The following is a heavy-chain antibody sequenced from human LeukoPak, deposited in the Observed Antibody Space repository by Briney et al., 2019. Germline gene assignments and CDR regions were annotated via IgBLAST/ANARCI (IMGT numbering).Heavy chain of an antibody. Sequence: SETLSLTRTVYGGSFSDYYWSWIRQPPGKGLEWIGEINHSGITNHNPSLKSRVTISVDTSKNEISLKVTSVSAADTAVYYCASVALATSNFNYWGQGILVTVSS. J-gene: IGHJ4*02. CDR1: GGSFSDYY. CDR2: INHSGIT. V-gene: IGHV4-34*01. CDR3: ASVALATSNFNY. D-gene: IGHD5-24*01.